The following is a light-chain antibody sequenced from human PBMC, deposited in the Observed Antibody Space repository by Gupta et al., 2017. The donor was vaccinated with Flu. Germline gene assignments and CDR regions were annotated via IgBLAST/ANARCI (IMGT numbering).Light chain of an antibody. J-gene: IGLJ2*01. CDR3: SSYTSGSAIIVV. V-gene: IGLV2-14*01. CDR2: AVS. Sequence: QSALTQPASVSGSPGQSLTISCTETSSDVRAYSYVSWYQQRPGKAPKLMIYAVSNRPSGVSNRFSGSKSGNTASLTISGLQAEDEADYYCSSYTSGSAIIVVFGGGTKLTVL. CDR1: SSDVRAYSY.